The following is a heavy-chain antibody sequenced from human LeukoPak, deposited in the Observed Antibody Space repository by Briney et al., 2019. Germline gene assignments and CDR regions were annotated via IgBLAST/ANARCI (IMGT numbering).Heavy chain of an antibody. Sequence: ASVKVSCKASGGTFSSYAISWVRQAPGQGLERMGRIIPIFGTANYAQKFQGRVTITTDESTSTAYMELSSLRSEDTAVYYCAREYGDYGLDYWGQGTLVTVSS. D-gene: IGHD4-17*01. CDR1: GGTFSSYA. J-gene: IGHJ4*02. CDR2: IIPIFGTA. V-gene: IGHV1-69*05. CDR3: AREYGDYGLDY.